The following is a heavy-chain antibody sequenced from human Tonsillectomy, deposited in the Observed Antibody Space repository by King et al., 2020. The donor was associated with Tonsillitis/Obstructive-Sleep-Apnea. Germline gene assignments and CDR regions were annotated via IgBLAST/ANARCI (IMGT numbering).Heavy chain of an antibody. CDR2: VRSKGNNYAT. D-gene: IGHD6-6*01. Sequence: VQLVESGGGLVQPGGSLKLSCAASGFNFSGSAMHWVRQASGKGLEWVGRVRSKGNNYATAYAASVKGRFTISRDDSKNPSYRQMNSLKTEDTAVYYCLSISSDGSGCWGQGTLVTVSS. CDR3: LSISSDGSGC. CDR1: GFNFSGSA. J-gene: IGHJ1*01. V-gene: IGHV3-73*01.